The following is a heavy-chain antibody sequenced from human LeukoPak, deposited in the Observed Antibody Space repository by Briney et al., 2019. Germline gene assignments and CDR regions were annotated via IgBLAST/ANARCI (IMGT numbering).Heavy chain of an antibody. CDR3: AKQPYCSNGICYLRYYFDY. CDR2: ISGSGGST. V-gene: IGHV3-23*01. Sequence: GGSLRLSCTASGFTFSHYAMTWVRQAPGKGLEWGSAISGSGGSTYYADSVKGRFTISRDNSKNTLYLQMNSLRAEDTAVYYCAKQPYCSNGICYLRYYFDYWGQGTLVAVSS. D-gene: IGHD2-8*01. J-gene: IGHJ4*02. CDR1: GFTFSHYA.